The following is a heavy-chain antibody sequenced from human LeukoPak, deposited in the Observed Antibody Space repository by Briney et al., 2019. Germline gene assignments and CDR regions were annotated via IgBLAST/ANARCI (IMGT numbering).Heavy chain of an antibody. V-gene: IGHV4-34*01. CDR2: INHSGST. CDR1: GGSFSGYY. D-gene: IGHD6-19*01. J-gene: IGHJ4*02. CDR3: ARGLRGWYPH. Sequence: KPSETLSLTCAVYGGSFSGYYWSWIRQPPGKGLEWIGEINHSGSTNYNPSLKSRVTISVDTSKNQFSLKLSSVTAADTAVYYCARGLRGWYPHWGQGTLVTVSS.